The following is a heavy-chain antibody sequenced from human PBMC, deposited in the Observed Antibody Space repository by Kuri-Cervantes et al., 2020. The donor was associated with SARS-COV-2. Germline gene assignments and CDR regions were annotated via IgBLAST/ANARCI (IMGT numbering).Heavy chain of an antibody. CDR1: GYSISSGYY. CDR2: IYHSGST. V-gene: IGHV4-38-2*02. J-gene: IGHJ4*02. Sequence: SQTLSLTCAVSGYSISSGYYWGWIRQPPGKGLEWIGSIYHSGSTYYNPSLKSRVTISVDTSKNQFSLKLSSVTAADTAVYYCARDEAARPYYFDYWGQGTLVTVSS. CDR3: ARDEAARPYYFDY. D-gene: IGHD6-13*01.